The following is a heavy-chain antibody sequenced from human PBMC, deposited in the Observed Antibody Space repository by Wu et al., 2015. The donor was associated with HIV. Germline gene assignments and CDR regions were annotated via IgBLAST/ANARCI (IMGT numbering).Heavy chain of an antibody. CDR2: INPNSGGT. V-gene: IGHV1-2*02. D-gene: IGHD2-2*01. CDR1: GYTFSDYY. Sequence: QVQLVQSGAEVKKPGASVKVSCKASGYTFSDYYIHWVRQAPGQGLEWMGWINPNSGGTSLAQKFQGRVTVTRDTSISTAYMELRSLRSEDTAVYYCARARTTLHYYYYMDVWGKGTTVTVSS. CDR3: ARARTTLHYYYYMDV. J-gene: IGHJ6*03.